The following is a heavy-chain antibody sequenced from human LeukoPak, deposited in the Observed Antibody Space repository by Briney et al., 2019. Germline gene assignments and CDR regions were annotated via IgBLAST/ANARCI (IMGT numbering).Heavy chain of an antibody. V-gene: IGHV4-34*01. Sequence: SETLSLTCAVYGGSFSGYYWSWIRQPPGKGLEWIGEINHSGSTNYNPSLKSRVTISVDTSKNQFSLKLSSVTAADTAVYYCARAGSGALRDWGQGTLVTVSS. CDR1: GGSFSGYY. CDR2: INHSGST. CDR3: ARAGSGALRD. D-gene: IGHD3-10*01. J-gene: IGHJ4*02.